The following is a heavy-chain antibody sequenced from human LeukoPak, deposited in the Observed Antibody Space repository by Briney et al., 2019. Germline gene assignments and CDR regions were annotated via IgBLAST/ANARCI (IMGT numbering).Heavy chain of an antibody. V-gene: IGHV4-30-4*08. CDR1: GGSISTNNYY. CDR3: ARYYDILPGTPGNFDY. CDR2: IYYSGST. D-gene: IGHD3-9*01. Sequence: SQTLSLTCTVSGGSISTNNYYWSWIRHPPGKGLEWIGYIYYSGSTYYNPSLKSRVTISVDTSKNQFSLKLGSVTAADTAVYYCARYYDILPGTPGNFDYWGQGTLVTVSS. J-gene: IGHJ4*02.